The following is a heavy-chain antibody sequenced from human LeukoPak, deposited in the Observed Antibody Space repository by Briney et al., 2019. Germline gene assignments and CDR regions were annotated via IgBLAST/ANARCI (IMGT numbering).Heavy chain of an antibody. CDR3: SYDILTGYYPFDY. Sequence: GGSLRLSCAASGFTFSNAWMSWVRQAPGKGLEWVGRIKSKTDGGTTDYAAPVKGRFTISRDDSKNTLYLQMNSLKTEDTAVCYCSYDILTGYYPFDYWGQGTLVTVSS. J-gene: IGHJ4*02. CDR1: GFTFSNAW. CDR2: IKSKTDGGTT. D-gene: IGHD3-9*01. V-gene: IGHV3-15*01.